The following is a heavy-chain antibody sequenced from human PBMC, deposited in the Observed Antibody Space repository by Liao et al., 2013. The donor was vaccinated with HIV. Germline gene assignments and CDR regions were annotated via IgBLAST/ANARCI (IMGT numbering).Heavy chain of an antibody. CDR1: GVSISGDDYY. V-gene: IGHV4-30-4*08. Sequence: QVQLQESGPGLVKPSQTLSLTCTVSGVSISGDDYYWTWIRQPPRKGLEWIGYFYSGGSTYYSPSLKSRVTISEDTSKNQFSLKLSSVTAADTAVYYCARRQDFYDSSGYYYYYMDVWGKGTTVTVSS. CDR3: ARRQDFYDSSGYYYYYMDV. CDR2: FYSGGST. J-gene: IGHJ6*03. D-gene: IGHD3-22*01.